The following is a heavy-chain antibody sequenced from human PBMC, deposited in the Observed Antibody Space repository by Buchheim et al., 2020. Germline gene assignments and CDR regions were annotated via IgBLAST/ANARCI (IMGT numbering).Heavy chain of an antibody. CDR2: INPNSGGT. CDR1: GYTFTGYY. D-gene: IGHD6-19*01. V-gene: IGHV1-2*04. Sequence: QVQLVQSGAEVKKPGASVKVSCKASGYTFTGYYMHWARQAPGQGLEWMGWINPNSGGTNYAQKFQGWVTMTRDTSIRPAHMELSRLRSDDTAVYYCARGTAVASYETYYYYGMDVWGQGTT. CDR3: ARGTAVASYETYYYYGMDV. J-gene: IGHJ6*02.